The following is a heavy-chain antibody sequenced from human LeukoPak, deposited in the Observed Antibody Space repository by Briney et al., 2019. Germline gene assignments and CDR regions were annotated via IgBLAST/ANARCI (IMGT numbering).Heavy chain of an antibody. V-gene: IGHV4-34*01. CDR2: ISHSGST. CDR1: GGSFSGYH. J-gene: IGHJ6*02. Sequence: STETLSLTCAVYGGSFSGYHWSWIRQPPGKGLEWIGEISHSGSTNYNPSLKSRVTISVDTSKNQFSLKLSSVTAADTAVYYCARVRRSGYRYFYYYYGMDVWGQGTTVTVSS. D-gene: IGHD3-22*01. CDR3: ARVRRSGYRYFYYYYGMDV.